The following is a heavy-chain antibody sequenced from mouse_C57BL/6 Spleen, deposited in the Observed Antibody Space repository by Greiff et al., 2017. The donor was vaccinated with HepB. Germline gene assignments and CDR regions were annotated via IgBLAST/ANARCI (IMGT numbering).Heavy chain of an antibody. J-gene: IGHJ3*01. D-gene: IGHD2-5*01. Sequence: VQLQQSGAELVKPGASVKLSCKASGYTFTSYWMQWVKQRPGQGLEWIGEIDPSDSYTNYNQKFKGKATLTVDTSSSTADMQLSSLTSEDSAVYYCAREAYSNYGAYWGQGTLVTVSA. V-gene: IGHV1-50*01. CDR2: IDPSDSYT. CDR3: AREAYSNYGAY. CDR1: GYTFTSYW.